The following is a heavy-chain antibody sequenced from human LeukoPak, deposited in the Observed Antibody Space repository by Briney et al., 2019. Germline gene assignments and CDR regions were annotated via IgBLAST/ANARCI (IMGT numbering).Heavy chain of an antibody. CDR1: GFTVSSNY. D-gene: IGHD5/OR15-5a*01. CDR3: ARDRGVTLSTVDWYFDL. Sequence: GGSLRLSCAASGFTVSSNYISWVRQSPGKGLEWVSVIYGVGSTFYADSVKGRFTISRDTSKNTVYHQMNSLTAEDTAVYYCARDRGVTLSTVDWYFDLWGRGTLVTVSS. J-gene: IGHJ2*01. CDR2: IYGVGST. V-gene: IGHV3-66*01.